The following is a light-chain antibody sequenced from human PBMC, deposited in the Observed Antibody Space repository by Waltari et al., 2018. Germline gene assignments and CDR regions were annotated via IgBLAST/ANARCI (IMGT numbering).Light chain of an antibody. CDR2: GAS. CDR1: QSVSSSY. CDR3: QQYGSSRT. J-gene: IGKJ1*01. Sequence: EIVLTQSPGPLPLPPGTSATLSCRASQSVSSSYLALYQQKPGQAPRLLIYGASSRATGIPDRFSGSGSGTDFTLTISRLEPEDFAVYYCQQYGSSRTFGQGTKVEIK. V-gene: IGKV3-20*01.